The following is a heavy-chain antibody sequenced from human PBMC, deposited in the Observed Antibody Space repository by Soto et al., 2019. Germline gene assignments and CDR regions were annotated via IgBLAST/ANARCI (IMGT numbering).Heavy chain of an antibody. CDR3: ARWGPNGVVVAGQSDPI. Sequence: QVQLQQWGAGLLKPSETLSLTCAVYGGSFSTYYWSWIRKPPGKGLEWIGEINHSGSTNYNPSLKSGVSISVDTPKNQFYLRLTALTAADTAVYYCARWGPNGVVVAGQSDPIWGQGTMVTVSS. CDR1: GGSFSTYY. J-gene: IGHJ3*02. V-gene: IGHV4-34*01. CDR2: INHSGST. D-gene: IGHD6-19*01.